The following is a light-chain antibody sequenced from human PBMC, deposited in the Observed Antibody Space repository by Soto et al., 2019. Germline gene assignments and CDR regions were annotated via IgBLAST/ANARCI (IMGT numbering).Light chain of an antibody. CDR2: EVS. CDR3: SSYTSNSTPYV. J-gene: IGLJ1*01. CDR1: SSGVGGYNY. Sequence: QSALTQPASVSGSPGQSITISCTGTSSGVGGYNYVSWYQQHPGKAPKLMIYEVSNRPSGVSNRFSGSKSGNTASLTISGLQAEDEADYYCSSYTSNSTPYVFGTGTKLTVL. V-gene: IGLV2-14*01.